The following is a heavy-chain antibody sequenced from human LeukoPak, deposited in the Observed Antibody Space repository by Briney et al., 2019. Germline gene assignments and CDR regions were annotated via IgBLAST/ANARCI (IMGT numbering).Heavy chain of an antibody. CDR2: INPNTGDT. V-gene: IGHV1-2*02. Sequence: ASVKVSCKASGYTLTSYYMHWVRQAPGQGLEWMGWINPNTGDTSFAQKFQGRVTLTRDTSISTVYMELSRLKSDDTAVYYCARLFNYYDNSGYYQYYFDYWGQGTLVTVSS. J-gene: IGHJ4*02. D-gene: IGHD3-22*01. CDR1: GYTLTSYY. CDR3: ARLFNYYDNSGYYQYYFDY.